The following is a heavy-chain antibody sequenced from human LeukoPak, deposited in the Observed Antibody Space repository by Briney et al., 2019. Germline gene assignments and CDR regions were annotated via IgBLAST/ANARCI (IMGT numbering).Heavy chain of an antibody. J-gene: IGHJ5*02. CDR1: GFTFSSYW. Sequence: PVGCLRLSCAASGFTFSSYWLHWVRQAPGKGLGWVSRINSDGSSTSYADSVKGRFTISRDNAKNTLYMQMNSLRAEDTAVYYCARVAAAGSGWFDPWGQGTLVPVSS. CDR3: ARVAAAGSGWFDP. V-gene: IGHV3-74*01. CDR2: INSDGSST. D-gene: IGHD6-13*01.